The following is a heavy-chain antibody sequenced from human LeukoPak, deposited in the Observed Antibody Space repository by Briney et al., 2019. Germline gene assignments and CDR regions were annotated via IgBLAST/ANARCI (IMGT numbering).Heavy chain of an antibody. CDR2: IYWDDDK. Sequence: SGPTLVKPTQTLTLTCTFSGFSLSTSGVGVGWIRQPPGKALEWLALIYWDDDKRYSPSLKSRLTITKDASKNQVVLTMTNMDPVDTATYYCAHTTSQPHLGGVIITGAFDYWGQGTLVTVSS. CDR1: GFSLSTSGVG. CDR3: AHTTSQPHLGGVIITGAFDY. J-gene: IGHJ4*02. V-gene: IGHV2-5*02. D-gene: IGHD3-10*01.